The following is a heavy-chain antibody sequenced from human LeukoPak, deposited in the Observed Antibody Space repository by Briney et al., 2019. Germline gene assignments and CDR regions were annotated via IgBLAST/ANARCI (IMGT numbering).Heavy chain of an antibody. J-gene: IGHJ4*02. CDR1: GFTFSSYA. CDR3: AKRSSVGSRYFDY. D-gene: IGHD1-26*01. CDR2: IGVSAGNT. Sequence: GGSLRLSCAASGFTFSSYAMSWVCQAPGKGLEWVSAIGVSAGNTYYADSVKGRFTISRDNSKNTLHLQMHSLRAEDTAIYYCAKRSSVGSRYFDYWGQGTLVTVSS. V-gene: IGHV3-23*01.